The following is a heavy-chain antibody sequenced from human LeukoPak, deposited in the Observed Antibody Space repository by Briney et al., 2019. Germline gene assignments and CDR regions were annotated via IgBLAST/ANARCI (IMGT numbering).Heavy chain of an antibody. CDR1: GGSISSSSYY. V-gene: IGHV4-61*05. D-gene: IGHD3-22*01. CDR3: XXXXXGRYYYDSSGFSYYYYYMDV. Sequence: SETLSLTCTVSGGSISSSSYYWGWIRQPPGKGLEWIGYIYYSGSTYYNPSLRSRVTISVDTSKNQFSLKLSSVTAADTAVYXXXXXXXGRYYYDSSGFSYYYYYMDVWGKGTTVTISS. CDR2: IYYSGST. J-gene: IGHJ6*03.